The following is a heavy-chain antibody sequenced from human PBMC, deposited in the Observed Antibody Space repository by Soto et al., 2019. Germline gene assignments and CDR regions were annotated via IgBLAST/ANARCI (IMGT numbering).Heavy chain of an antibody. D-gene: IGHD3-16*01. J-gene: IGHJ3*02. CDR2: IYLDDDK. CDR3: AHYTQPFIMITFGVPQAPVDAFDI. CDR1: GFSLSTSGVG. V-gene: IGHV2-5*02. Sequence: QITLKESGPTLVKPTQTLTLTCTFSGFSLSTSGVGVGWIRQPPGKALEWLALIYLDDDKRYSPSLKSRLTIPKDTSKNQVVLTMTNMDPVYTATYYCAHYTQPFIMITFGVPQAPVDAFDIWGQGTMVTVSS.